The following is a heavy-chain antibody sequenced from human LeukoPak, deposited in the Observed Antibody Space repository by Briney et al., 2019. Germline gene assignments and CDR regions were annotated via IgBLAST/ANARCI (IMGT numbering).Heavy chain of an antibody. Sequence: GGSLRLSCAASGFTFDDYGMHWVRQAPGKGLEWVSGISWNSGSIGYADSVKGRFTISRDNAKNSLYLQMNSLRAEDTALYYCAKGRAGAYDYWGQGTLVTVSS. J-gene: IGHJ4*02. CDR2: ISWNSGSI. CDR1: GFTFDDYG. V-gene: IGHV3-9*01. D-gene: IGHD1-26*01. CDR3: AKGRAGAYDY.